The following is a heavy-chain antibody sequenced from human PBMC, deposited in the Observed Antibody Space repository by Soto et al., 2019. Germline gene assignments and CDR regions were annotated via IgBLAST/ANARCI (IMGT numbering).Heavy chain of an antibody. D-gene: IGHD3-3*01. CDR1: GYSFTSYW. CDR3: ARQGAIFGVVMPNPYFDY. Sequence: GESLKISCKGSGYSFTSYWIGWVRQMPGKGLEWMGIIYPGDSDTRYSPSFQGQVTISADKSISTAYLQWTSLKASHTAMYYCARQGAIFGVVMPNPYFDYWGQGTLVTVSS. CDR2: IYPGDSDT. V-gene: IGHV5-51*01. J-gene: IGHJ4*02.